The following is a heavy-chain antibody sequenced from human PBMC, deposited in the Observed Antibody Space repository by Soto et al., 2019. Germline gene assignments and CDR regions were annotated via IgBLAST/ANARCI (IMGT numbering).Heavy chain of an antibody. Sequence: SETLSLTCAVSGCSISSGGYSWSWIRQPPGKGLEWIGYIYHSGSTYYNPSLKSRVTISVDRSKNQFSLKLSSVTAADTAVYYCASSYYYDSSGYPKYYHYGMDVWGQGTTVTVSS. CDR3: ASSYYYDSSGYPKYYHYGMDV. V-gene: IGHV4-30-2*01. CDR1: GCSISSGGYS. CDR2: IYHSGST. D-gene: IGHD3-22*01. J-gene: IGHJ6*02.